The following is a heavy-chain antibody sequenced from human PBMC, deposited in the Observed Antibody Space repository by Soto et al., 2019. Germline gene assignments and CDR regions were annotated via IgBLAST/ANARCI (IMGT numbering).Heavy chain of an antibody. D-gene: IGHD6-25*01. CDR1: GFTFSSYG. CDR2: ISYDGSNK. V-gene: IGHV3-30*18. CDR3: AKDQRNYYYYYGMDV. Sequence: QVQLVESGGGVVQPGRSLRLSCAASGFTFSSYGMHWVRQAPGKGLEWVAVISYDGSNKYYADSVKGRFTISRDNSKNPLYLQMNSLRAEDTAVYYCAKDQRNYYYYYGMDVWGQGTTVTVSS. J-gene: IGHJ6*02.